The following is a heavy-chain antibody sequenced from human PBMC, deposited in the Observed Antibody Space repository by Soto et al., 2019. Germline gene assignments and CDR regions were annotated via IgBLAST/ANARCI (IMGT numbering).Heavy chain of an antibody. D-gene: IGHD3-10*01. CDR2: ITSDTKTI. V-gene: IGHV3-48*02. Sequence: EVQLVESGGDLVQRGGSLRLSCVASGFTFSVYSMNWVRQAPGKGLEWFSYITSDTKTIKYADSVKGRFTISRDNAKNSVYLQMKSRRDEDTAVYYCARSGEGHFDYWGQGTVVTVSS. CDR3: ARSGEGHFDY. CDR1: GFTFSVYS. J-gene: IGHJ4*02.